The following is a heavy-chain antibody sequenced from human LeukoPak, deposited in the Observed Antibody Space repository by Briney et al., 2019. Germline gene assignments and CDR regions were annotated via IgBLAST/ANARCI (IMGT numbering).Heavy chain of an antibody. CDR1: GFTVSSNY. CDR2: IYSVGST. J-gene: IGHJ3*02. V-gene: IGHV3-66*02. Sequence: GGSLRLSCAASGFTVSSNYMSWVRQAPGKGLEWVSVIYSVGSTYYADSVKGRFTISRDNSKNTLCLQMNSLRAEDTAVYYCAGSGFNYGDHAFDIWGQGTMVTVSS. CDR3: AGSGFNYGDHAFDI. D-gene: IGHD4-17*01.